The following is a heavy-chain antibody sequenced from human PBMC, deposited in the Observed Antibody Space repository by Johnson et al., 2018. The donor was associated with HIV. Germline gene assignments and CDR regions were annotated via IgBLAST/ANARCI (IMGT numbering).Heavy chain of an antibody. CDR2: IWYDGSNK. V-gene: IGHV3-33*01. CDR3: ASWHGDYGNAFDI. Sequence: VQLVESGGGVVQPGRSLRLSCAASGFTFSSYGMHWVRQAPGKGLEWVAVIWYDGSNKYYADSVKGRFTISRDNSKNTLYLQMNSLRAEDTAVYYCASWHGDYGNAFDIWGQGTMVTVSS. J-gene: IGHJ3*02. CDR1: GFTFSSYG. D-gene: IGHD4-17*01.